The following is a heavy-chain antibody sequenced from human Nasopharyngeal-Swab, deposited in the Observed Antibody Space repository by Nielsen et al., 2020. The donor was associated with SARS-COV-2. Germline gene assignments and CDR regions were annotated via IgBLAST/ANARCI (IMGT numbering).Heavy chain of an antibody. Sequence: GESLKISCAASGFTFSSYGMHWVRQAPGKGLEWVAVISYDGSNKYYADSVKGRFTISRDNSKNTLYLQMNSLRAEDTAVYYCAKTVEYYGSGEGYYGMDVWGQGTTVTASS. CDR3: AKTVEYYGSGEGYYGMDV. CDR2: ISYDGSNK. V-gene: IGHV3-30*18. J-gene: IGHJ6*02. D-gene: IGHD3-10*01. CDR1: GFTFSSYG.